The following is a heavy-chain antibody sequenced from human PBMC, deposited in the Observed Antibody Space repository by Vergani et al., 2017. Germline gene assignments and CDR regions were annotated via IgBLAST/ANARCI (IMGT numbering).Heavy chain of an antibody. D-gene: IGHD2-15*01. V-gene: IGHV3-11*06. CDR3: ARYCSGGSCYSGGPNWFDP. J-gene: IGHJ5*02. Sequence: QVQLVESGGGLVKPGGSLRLSCAASGFTFSDYYMSWIRQAPGKGLEWVSYISSSSSYTNYADSVKGRFTISRDNAKNSLYLPMNSLRAEDTAVYYCARYCSGGSCYSGGPNWFDPWGQGTLVTVSA. CDR1: GFTFSDYY. CDR2: ISSSSSYT.